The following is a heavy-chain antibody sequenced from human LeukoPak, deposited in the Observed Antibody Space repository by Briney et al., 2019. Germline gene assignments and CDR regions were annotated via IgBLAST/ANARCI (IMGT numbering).Heavy chain of an antibody. D-gene: IGHD6-13*01. CDR1: DDSITMYY. J-gene: IGHJ6*03. Sequence: PSETLSLTCSVSDDSITMYYWTWIRQPPGKGLEWIGYVHHTGSTNFYPSLTGRGRISRDTTKNPFSLTLRSVTAADRAVYFCARGRVSSSTWYSTYYYCFYMDLWGKGTTVTVSS. CDR3: ARGRVSSSTWYSTYYYCFYMDL. V-gene: IGHV4-59*01. CDR2: VHHTGST.